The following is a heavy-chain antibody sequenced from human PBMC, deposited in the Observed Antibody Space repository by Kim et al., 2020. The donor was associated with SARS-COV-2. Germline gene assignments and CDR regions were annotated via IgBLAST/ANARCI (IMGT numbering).Heavy chain of an antibody. D-gene: IGHD3-22*01. V-gene: IGHV3-30*07. J-gene: IGHJ4*02. CDR3: ARGGVYYDSSGYYFVY. Sequence: SVEGRFTISRDNSKNTLYLQMNSLRAEDTAVYYCARGGVYYDSSGYYFVYWGQGTLVTVSS.